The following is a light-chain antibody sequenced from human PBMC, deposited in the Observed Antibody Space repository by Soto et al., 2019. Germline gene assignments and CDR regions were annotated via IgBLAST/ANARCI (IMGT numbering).Light chain of an antibody. CDR1: QSVSPY. CDR3: RQYNNWPPIT. Sequence: EIVMTQSPVTLSVSPGERATLSCRASQSVSPYLAWYQHRPGQAPRLLIHDASNRATDIPARFSGSGSGADFTLTISSLQSEDFAVYYCRQYNNWPPITFGQGTRLEIK. CDR2: DAS. V-gene: IGKV3D-15*01. J-gene: IGKJ5*01.